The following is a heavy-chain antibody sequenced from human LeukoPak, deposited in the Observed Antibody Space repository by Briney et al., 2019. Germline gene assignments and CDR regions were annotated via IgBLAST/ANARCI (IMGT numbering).Heavy chain of an antibody. V-gene: IGHV1-69-2*01. J-gene: IGHJ6*03. CDR3: ATLSLGYCSSTSCYSGLRWGLYYYYMDV. D-gene: IGHD2-2*01. Sequence: GASVKVSCKVSGYTFTDYYMHLVQQAPGKGPEWMGLVDPEDGETIYAEKFQGRVTITADTSTDTAYMELSSLRSEDTAVYYCATLSLGYCSSTSCYSGLRWGLYYYYMDVWGKGTTVTVSS. CDR1: GYTFTDYY. CDR2: VDPEDGET.